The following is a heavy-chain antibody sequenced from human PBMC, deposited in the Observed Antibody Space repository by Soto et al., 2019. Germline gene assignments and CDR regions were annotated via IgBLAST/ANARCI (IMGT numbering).Heavy chain of an antibody. CDR3: AREGVRGMDV. CDR1: GYTFTSYD. Sequence: QVQLVQSGAEVKKPGASVKVSCKASGYTFTSYDINWVRQATGKGLEWMGWMNPNSGNTGYAQKLQGRKNMARNTSISTAYMELSSPKSEITAVHYCAREGVRGMDVWRQGPTVTVSS. D-gene: IGHD3-16*01. V-gene: IGHV1-8*01. J-gene: IGHJ6*02. CDR2: MNPNSGNT.